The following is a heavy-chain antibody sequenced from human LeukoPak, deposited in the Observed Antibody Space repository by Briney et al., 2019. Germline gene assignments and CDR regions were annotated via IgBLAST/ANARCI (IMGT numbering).Heavy chain of an antibody. Sequence: GSLRLSCAASGFTFSSYWMNWVRQAPGKGLEWIGEINHSGSTNYNPSLKSRVTISVDTSKNQFSLKLSSVTAADTAVYYCASRGYSYGLRRDVDYWGQGTLVTVSS. CDR2: INHSGST. D-gene: IGHD5-18*01. CDR1: GFTFSSYW. CDR3: ASRGYSYGLRRDVDY. V-gene: IGHV4-34*08. J-gene: IGHJ4*02.